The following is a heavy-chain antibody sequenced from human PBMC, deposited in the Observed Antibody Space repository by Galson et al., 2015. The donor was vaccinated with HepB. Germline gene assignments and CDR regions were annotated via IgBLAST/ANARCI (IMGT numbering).Heavy chain of an antibody. J-gene: IGHJ5*02. D-gene: IGHD2-2*01. V-gene: IGHV3-9*01. Sequence: SLRLSCAASGFTFDDYAMHWVRQAPGKGLEWVSGISWNSGSIGYADSVKGRFTISRDNAKNSLYLQMNSLRAEDTALYYCAKGSRYQLLRGWFDPWGQGTLVTVSS. CDR3: AKGSRYQLLRGWFDP. CDR1: GFTFDDYA. CDR2: ISWNSGSI.